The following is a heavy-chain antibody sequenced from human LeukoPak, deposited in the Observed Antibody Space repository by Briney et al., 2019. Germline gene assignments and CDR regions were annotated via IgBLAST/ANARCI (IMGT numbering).Heavy chain of an antibody. CDR2: IYYSGST. D-gene: IGHD3-22*01. J-gene: IGHJ3*02. V-gene: IGHV4-31*03. CDR1: GGSISSGGYY. CDR3: ARGGIRWYYDSSGSLDAFDI. Sequence: SETLPLTCTVSGGSISSGGYYWSWIRQHPGKGLEWIGYIYYSGSTYYNPSLKSRVTISVDTSKNQFSLKLSSVTAADTAVYYCARGGIRWYYDSSGSLDAFDIWGQGTMVTVSS.